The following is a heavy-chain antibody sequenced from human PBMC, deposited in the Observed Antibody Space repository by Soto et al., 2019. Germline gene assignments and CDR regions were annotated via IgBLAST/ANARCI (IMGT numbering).Heavy chain of an antibody. J-gene: IGHJ5*02. Sequence: SETLSLTCTVSGGSISSSSYYWGWIRQPPGKGLEWIGSIYYSGSTYYNPSLKSRVTISVDTSKNQFSLKLSSVTAADTAVYYCASLVLSYCGGDCYSPWGQGTLVPVSS. D-gene: IGHD2-21*02. V-gene: IGHV4-39*01. CDR3: ASLVLSYCGGDCYSP. CDR1: GGSISSSSYY. CDR2: IYYSGST.